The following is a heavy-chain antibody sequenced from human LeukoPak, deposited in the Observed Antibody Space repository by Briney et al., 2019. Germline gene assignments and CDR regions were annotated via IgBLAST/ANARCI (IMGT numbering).Heavy chain of an antibody. D-gene: IGHD4-17*01. Sequence: PGRSLRLSCAASGFTFSSYAMHWVRQAPGRGLEWVAVISYDGSNKYYADSVKGRFTISRDNSKNTLYLQMNSLRAEDTAVYYCARVRDGDDGPFDYWGQGTLVTVSS. V-gene: IGHV3-30-3*01. J-gene: IGHJ4*02. CDR1: GFTFSSYA. CDR3: ARVRDGDDGPFDY. CDR2: ISYDGSNK.